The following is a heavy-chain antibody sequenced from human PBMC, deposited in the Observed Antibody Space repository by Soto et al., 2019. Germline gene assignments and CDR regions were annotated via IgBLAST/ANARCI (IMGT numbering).Heavy chain of an antibody. D-gene: IGHD3-22*01. J-gene: IGHJ6*01. CDR2: ISAYNGNT. CDR3: ASGSSGYYYYYGMDV. Sequence: ASVKVSCKASGYTFTSYGISWVRQAPGQGLEWMGWISAYNGNTNYAQKLQGRVTMTTDTSTSTAYMELRSLRSDDTAVYHCASGSSGYYYYYGMDVWGQGTTVTV. V-gene: IGHV1-18*01. CDR1: GYTFTSYG.